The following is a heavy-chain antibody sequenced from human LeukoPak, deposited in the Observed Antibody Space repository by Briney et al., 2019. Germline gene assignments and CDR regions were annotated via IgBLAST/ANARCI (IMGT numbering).Heavy chain of an antibody. Sequence: GGSLRLSCAASGFTFSSYAMSWVRQAPGKGLEWVSGISIRGGSTFYADSVKGRFSISRDNSKNTLYLQMNSLRAEDTAVYYCAKDYGIQLWSVGSWGQGTLVTVSS. D-gene: IGHD5-18*01. CDR3: AKDYGIQLWSVGS. CDR1: GFTFSSYA. J-gene: IGHJ5*01. CDR2: ISIRGGST. V-gene: IGHV3-23*01.